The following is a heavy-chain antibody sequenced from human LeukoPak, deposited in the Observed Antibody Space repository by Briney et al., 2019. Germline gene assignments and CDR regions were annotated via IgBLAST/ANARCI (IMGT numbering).Heavy chain of an antibody. CDR3: ARGPYCSGGTCYSGLDY. Sequence: ASVKVSCKASGYTFTGYYMHWVRQAPGQGLEWMGWLNPNSGGTNYAQKFQGRVTMTRDTSISTAYMELSRLRSDDAAVYYCARGPYCSGGTCYSGLDYWGQGTVVIVSS. CDR1: GYTFTGYY. CDR2: LNPNSGGT. V-gene: IGHV1-2*02. D-gene: IGHD2-15*01. J-gene: IGHJ4*02.